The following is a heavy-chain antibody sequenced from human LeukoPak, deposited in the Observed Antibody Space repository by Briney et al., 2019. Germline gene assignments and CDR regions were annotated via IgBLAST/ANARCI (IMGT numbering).Heavy chain of an antibody. CDR3: AKATGYSDY. D-gene: IGHD3-9*01. J-gene: IGHJ4*02. CDR1: GVSLTDTTW. Sequence: SETLSLTCIVSGVSLTDTTWWRWVRQPPGKGLEWIGEIYQSGTTHLNPSLKSRVTISIDISQNQFSLKLTSVTAADTATYFCAKATGYSDYWGQGILVSVSS. CDR2: IYQSGTT. V-gene: IGHV4/OR15-8*01.